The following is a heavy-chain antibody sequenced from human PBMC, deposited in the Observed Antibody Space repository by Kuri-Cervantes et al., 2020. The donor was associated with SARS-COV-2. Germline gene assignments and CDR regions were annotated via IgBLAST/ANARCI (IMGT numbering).Heavy chain of an antibody. CDR1: GFTFSSYS. Sequence: GESLKISCAASGFTFSSYSMNWVRQAPGKGLEWVSSISSSSSYIYYADSVKGRFTISRDNSKNTLYLQMNSLRAEDTAVYYCAKDRGLGYSSSSATPYWYFDLWGRGTLVTVSS. J-gene: IGHJ2*01. D-gene: IGHD6-6*01. CDR2: ISSSSSYI. V-gene: IGHV3-21*04. CDR3: AKDRGLGYSSSSATPYWYFDL.